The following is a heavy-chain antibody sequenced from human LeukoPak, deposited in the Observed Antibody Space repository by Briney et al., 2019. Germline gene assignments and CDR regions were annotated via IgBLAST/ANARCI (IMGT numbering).Heavy chain of an antibody. CDR1: GGSISISSYY. V-gene: IGHV4-39*02. D-gene: IGHD2-15*01. CDR2: MYYRGTT. Sequence: PPQTLALTCSVSGGSISISSYYWGWIRQSPGTGLQWIGSMYYRGTTYENSSLKSRLTLSIDTSNNQFSLKLTSVTAADTAVYYCAREYSRSVVAGSRPDLWGQGLLVTVSS. CDR3: AREYSRSVVAGSRPDL. J-gene: IGHJ4*02.